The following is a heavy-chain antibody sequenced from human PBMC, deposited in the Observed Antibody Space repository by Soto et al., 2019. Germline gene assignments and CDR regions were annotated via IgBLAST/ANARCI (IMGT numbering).Heavy chain of an antibody. D-gene: IGHD1-1*01. Sequence: ASVKVSCKASGYTFTGYYMHWVRQAPGQGLEWMGWINPNSGGTNYAQKFQGWVTMTRDTSISTAYMELSRLRSDDTAVYYCARGRRGTDKYYYYYMDVWGKGTTVTVSS. V-gene: IGHV1-2*04. J-gene: IGHJ6*03. CDR3: ARGRRGTDKYYYYYMDV. CDR2: INPNSGGT. CDR1: GYTFTGYY.